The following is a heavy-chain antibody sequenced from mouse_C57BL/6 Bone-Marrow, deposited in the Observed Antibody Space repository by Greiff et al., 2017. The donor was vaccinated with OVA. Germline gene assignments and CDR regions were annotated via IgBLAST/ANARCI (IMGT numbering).Heavy chain of an antibody. J-gene: IGHJ1*03. CDR2: IDPSDSYT. CDR1: GYTFTSYW. D-gene: IGHD2-1*01. CDR3: AALYGNFLYWYFDV. V-gene: IGHV1-69*01. Sequence: QVQLQQPGAELVMPGASVKLSCKASGYTFTSYWMHWVKQRPGQGLEWIGEIDPSDSYTNYNQKFKGKSTLTVDKSSSTAYMQLSSLTSEDSAVYYCAALYGNFLYWYFDVWGTGTTVTVSP.